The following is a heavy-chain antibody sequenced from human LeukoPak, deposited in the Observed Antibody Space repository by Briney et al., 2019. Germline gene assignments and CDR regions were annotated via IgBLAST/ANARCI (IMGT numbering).Heavy chain of an antibody. Sequence: SETLSLTCTVSGGSISSYYWSWIRQPPGKGLEWIGYIYYSGSTNYNPSLKSRVTISVDTSKNQFSLKLSSVTAADTAVYYCARSKGRRTTVTYFGYWGQGTLVTVSS. CDR3: ARSKGRRTTVTYFGY. V-gene: IGHV4-59*08. CDR2: IYYSGST. D-gene: IGHD4-17*01. J-gene: IGHJ4*02. CDR1: GGSISSYY.